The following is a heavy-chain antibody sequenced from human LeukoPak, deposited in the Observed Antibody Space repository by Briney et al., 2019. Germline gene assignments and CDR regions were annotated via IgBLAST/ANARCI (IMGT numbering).Heavy chain of an antibody. J-gene: IGHJ5*02. D-gene: IGHD3-10*01. CDR2: IYSGGST. CDR3: ASGKGSGSSLWFDP. V-gene: IGHV3-53*01. Sequence: GGSLRLSCAAPGFTVSSNYMSWVRQAPGKGLEWVSVIYSGGSTYYADSVKGRFTISRDNSKNTLYLQMNSLRAEDTAVYYCASGKGSGSSLWFDPWGQGTLVTVSS. CDR1: GFTVSSNY.